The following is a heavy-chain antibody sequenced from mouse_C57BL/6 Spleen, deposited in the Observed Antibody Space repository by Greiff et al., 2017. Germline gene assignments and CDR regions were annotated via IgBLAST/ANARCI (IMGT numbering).Heavy chain of an antibody. V-gene: IGHV3-6*01. D-gene: IGHD2-4*01. J-gene: IGHJ3*01. CDR1: GYSITSGYY. CDR2: ISYDGSN. CDR3: ARSGDYDGPY. Sequence: VQLQQSGPGLVKPSQSLSLTCSVTGYSITSGYYWNWIRQFPGNKLEWMGYISYDGSNNYNPSLKNRISITRDTSKNQFFLKLNSVTTEDTATYYCARSGDYDGPYWGQGTLVTVSA.